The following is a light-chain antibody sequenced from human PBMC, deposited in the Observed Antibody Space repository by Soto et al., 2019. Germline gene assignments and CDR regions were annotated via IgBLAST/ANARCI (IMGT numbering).Light chain of an antibody. CDR3: GTWDSSLSVVV. Sequence: QSVLTQPPSVSAAPGQKVTISCSGSSSNIGSNSVSWYQQLPGTAPKLLIYDNNKRPSGIPDRFSGSKSGTSATLGITGLQTGDEAEYYCGTWDSSLSVVVIGGGTKLTVL. CDR1: SSNIGSNS. V-gene: IGLV1-51*01. CDR2: DNN. J-gene: IGLJ2*01.